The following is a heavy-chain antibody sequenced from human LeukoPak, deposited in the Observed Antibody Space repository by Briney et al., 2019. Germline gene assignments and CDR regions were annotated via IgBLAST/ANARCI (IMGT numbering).Heavy chain of an antibody. Sequence: GGSLRLSCAASGFTFSSYWMHWVRQAPGKGMVWVSRINTDGRSTGHADPVKGRFTISIDNAKNTLYLQMNSLRAEDTAVYYCARPSAAGPYFDYWGQGTLVTVSS. CDR3: ARPSAAGPYFDY. D-gene: IGHD6-13*01. J-gene: IGHJ4*02. V-gene: IGHV3-74*01. CDR2: INTDGRST. CDR1: GFTFSSYW.